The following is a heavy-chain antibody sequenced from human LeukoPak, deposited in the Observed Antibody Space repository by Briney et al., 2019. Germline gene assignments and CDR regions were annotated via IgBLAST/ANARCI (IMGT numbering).Heavy chain of an antibody. D-gene: IGHD6-13*01. J-gene: IGHJ4*02. CDR1: GFTFSSYS. CDR3: ARGGYSSSWTDY. V-gene: IGHV3-21*01. CDR2: ISSSSSYI. Sequence: GGSLRLSCAASGFTFSSYSMSWVRQAPGKGLEWVSSISSSSSYIYYADSVKGRFTISRDNAKNSLYLQMNSLRAEDTAVYYCARGGYSSSWTDYWGQGTLVTVSS.